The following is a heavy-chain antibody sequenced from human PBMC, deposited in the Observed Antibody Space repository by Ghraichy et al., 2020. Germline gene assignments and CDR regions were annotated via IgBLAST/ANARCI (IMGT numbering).Heavy chain of an antibody. CDR1: GFTFSSRD. V-gene: IGHV3-13*01. CDR3: ARGGSGYDNRFFDL. D-gene: IGHD5-12*01. Sequence: GGSLRLSCAASGFTFSSRDMHWVRQATGKGLEWVSAFGTAGDTYYPDSVKGRFTISRDNAKNSLHLQMNSLRAGDTAVYYCARGGSGYDNRFFDLWGRGTLVTVSS. J-gene: IGHJ2*01. CDR2: FGTAGDT.